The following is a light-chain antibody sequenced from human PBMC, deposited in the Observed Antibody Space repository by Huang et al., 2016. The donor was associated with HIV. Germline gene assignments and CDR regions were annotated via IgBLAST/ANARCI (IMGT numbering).Light chain of an antibody. Sequence: IQLTQSPSSLSASVGDRVTITCRASQGISSYLAWYQQKPGKAPKLLIYAASTLQSGGPSRFSGSGSGTDFTLTISSLQPEDFATYYCQQLNSYPPLTFGPGTKVDIK. CDR1: QGISSY. J-gene: IGKJ3*01. CDR3: QQLNSYPPLT. V-gene: IGKV1-9*01. CDR2: AAS.